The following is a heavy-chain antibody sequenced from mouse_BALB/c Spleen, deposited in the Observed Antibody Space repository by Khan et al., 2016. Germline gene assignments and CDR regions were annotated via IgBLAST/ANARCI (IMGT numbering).Heavy chain of an antibody. Sequence: VQLQQSGAELVKPGASVKLSCTASGFNIKDTFMHWVKQRPEQGLEWIGRIDPANGNTRYDPKFQGKATITADTSSNTAYLQLSSLTSDDTAVYYCARRGPIYYYGSTYGYWGQGTTLTVSS. V-gene: IGHV14-3*02. J-gene: IGHJ2*01. D-gene: IGHD1-1*01. CDR1: GFNIKDTF. CDR2: IDPANGNT. CDR3: ARRGPIYYYGSTYGY.